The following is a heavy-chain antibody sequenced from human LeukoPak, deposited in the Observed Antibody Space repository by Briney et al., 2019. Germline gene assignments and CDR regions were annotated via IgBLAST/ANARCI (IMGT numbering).Heavy chain of an antibody. CDR1: GGSISSGGYY. J-gene: IGHJ5*02. CDR3: ARGLSYRDYGDYGQPRANWFDP. Sequence: PSQTLSLTCTVSGGSISSGGYYWSWIRQHPGKGLEWIGYIYYSGSTYYNPSLKSRVTISVDTSKNQFSLKLSSVTAADTAVYYCARGLSYRDYGDYGQPRANWFDPWGQGTLVTVSS. V-gene: IGHV4-31*03. D-gene: IGHD4-17*01. CDR2: IYYSGST.